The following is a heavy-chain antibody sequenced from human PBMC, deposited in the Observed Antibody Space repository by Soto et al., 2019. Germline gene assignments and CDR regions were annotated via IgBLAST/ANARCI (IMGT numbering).Heavy chain of an antibody. CDR3: ARVLDGEQLVSPFDY. J-gene: IGHJ4*02. D-gene: IGHD6-6*01. CDR1: GGSISSSSYY. Sequence: SETLSLTCTVSGGSISSSSYYWGWIRQPPGKGLEWIGSIYYSGSTYYNPSLKSRVTISVDTSKNQFSLKLSSVTAADTAVYYCARVLDGEQLVSPFDYWGQGTLVTVSS. V-gene: IGHV4-39*01. CDR2: IYYSGST.